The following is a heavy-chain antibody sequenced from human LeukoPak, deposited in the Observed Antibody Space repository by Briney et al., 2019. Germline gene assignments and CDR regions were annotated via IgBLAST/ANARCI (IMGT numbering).Heavy chain of an antibody. CDR3: AAVLRFLEWGAFDI. CDR1: GFTFSSYA. CDR2: ISYDGSNK. J-gene: IGHJ3*02. Sequence: PGRSLRLSCAASGFTFSSYAMHWVRQAPGKGLEWVAVISYDGSNKYYADSVKGRFTISRDNAKNSLYLQMNSLRAEDTAVYYCAAVLRFLEWGAFDIWGQGTMVTVSS. V-gene: IGHV3-30-3*01. D-gene: IGHD3-3*01.